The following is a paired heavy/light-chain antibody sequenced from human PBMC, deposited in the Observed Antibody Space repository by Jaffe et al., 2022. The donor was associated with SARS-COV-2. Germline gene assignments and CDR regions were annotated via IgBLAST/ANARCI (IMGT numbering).Heavy chain of an antibody. J-gene: IGHJ4*02. Sequence: QLQLQESGPGLVKPSETLSLTCTVSGGSISSSSYYWGWIRQPPGKGLEWIGSIYYSGSTYYNPSLKSRVTISVDTSKNQFSLKLSSVTAADTAVYYCARHDAYYDILTGYYYGFDYWGQGTLVTVSS. CDR2: IYYSGST. CDR3: ARHDAYYDILTGYYYGFDY. CDR1: GGSISSSSYY. V-gene: IGHV4-39*01. D-gene: IGHD3-9*01.
Light chain of an antibody. J-gene: IGKJ3*01. CDR1: QSLLHSNGYNY. V-gene: IGKV2-28*01. CDR2: LGS. CDR3: MQALQTPIFT. Sequence: DIVMTQSPLSLPVTPGEPASISCRSSQSLLHSNGYNYLDWYLQKPGQSPQLLIYLGSNRASGVPDRFSGSGSGTDFTLKISRVEAEDVGVYYCMQALQTPIFTFGPGTKVDIK.